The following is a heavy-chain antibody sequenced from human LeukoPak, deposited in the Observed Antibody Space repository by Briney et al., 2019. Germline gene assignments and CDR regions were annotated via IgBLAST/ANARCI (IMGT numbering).Heavy chain of an antibody. J-gene: IGHJ4*02. CDR2: ISSNGGST. V-gene: IGHV3-64D*06. CDR3: VKPRSGSYYQFSEFDH. Sequence: PGGSLRLSCSASGFTFSNYAMHWVRQAPGKGLEYVSGISSNGGSTYYADSVKGRFTISRDNSKNTLSLQVSSLRAEDTAVYYCVKPRSGSYYQFSEFDHWGQGALVTVSS. D-gene: IGHD3-10*01. CDR1: GFTFSNYA.